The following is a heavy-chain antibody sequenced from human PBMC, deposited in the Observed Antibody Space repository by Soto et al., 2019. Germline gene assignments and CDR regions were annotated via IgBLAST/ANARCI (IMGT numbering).Heavy chain of an antibody. CDR3: TTASYCGGDCYSYYYYGMDV. V-gene: IGHV3-15*01. CDR2: IKSKTDGGTT. CDR1: GFTFSNAW. J-gene: IGHJ6*02. Sequence: EVQLVESGGGLVKPGGSLRLSCEASGFTFSNAWMSWVRQAPGKGLEWVGRIKSKTDGGTTDYAAPVKGRFTISRDDSKNTLYLQMNSLKTEDTAVYYCTTASYCGGDCYSYYYYGMDVWGQGTTVTVSS. D-gene: IGHD2-21*02.